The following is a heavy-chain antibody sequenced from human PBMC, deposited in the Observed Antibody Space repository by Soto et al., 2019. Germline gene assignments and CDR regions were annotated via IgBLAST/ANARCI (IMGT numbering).Heavy chain of an antibody. J-gene: IGHJ6*03. CDR1: GFTLSGYA. CDR3: ARRARPDFYYMDV. Sequence: EVQLAESGGGLAQPGGSPRLSCAASGFTLSGYAMDWVRQAPGKGLEYVSGISSNGVGTYYANSVQGRFTSSRDNSKNTVYLQMGSLRPEDMAVYYCARRARPDFYYMDVWGKGTTVTVSS. V-gene: IGHV3-64*01. CDR2: ISSNGVGT. D-gene: IGHD6-6*01.